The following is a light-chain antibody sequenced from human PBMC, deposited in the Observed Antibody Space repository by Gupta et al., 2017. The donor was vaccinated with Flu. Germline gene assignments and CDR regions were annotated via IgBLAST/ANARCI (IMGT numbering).Light chain of an antibody. CDR2: DDS. J-gene: IGLJ1*01. CDR3: QVWDTSGDHYV. CDR1: NVGSNS. Sequence: SYVLTQPPSVSVAPGQTARITCGGNNVGSNSVHWYQQKPGQAPVLFVYDDSDRRSGIPERFSGFKSGNTATLTISRVEAGDEADYYCQVWDTSGDHYVFGTGTKVTVL. V-gene: IGLV3-21*02.